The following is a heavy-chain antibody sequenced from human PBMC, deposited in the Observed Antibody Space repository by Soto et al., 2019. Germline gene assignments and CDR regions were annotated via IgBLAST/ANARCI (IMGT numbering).Heavy chain of an antibody. CDR1: GGSISSFY. D-gene: IGHD2-2*01. V-gene: IGHV4-59*01. Sequence: QVQLQESGPGLVKPSETLSLTCTVSGGSISSFYWSWIRQPPGKGLEWIGYIYYSGSTDYNPSLRSRVTISVDTSKTQFSLKLRSVTAADTAVYYCARDHEVIPAAMRYFDYWGQGTLVTVSS. J-gene: IGHJ4*02. CDR3: ARDHEVIPAAMRYFDY. CDR2: IYYSGST.